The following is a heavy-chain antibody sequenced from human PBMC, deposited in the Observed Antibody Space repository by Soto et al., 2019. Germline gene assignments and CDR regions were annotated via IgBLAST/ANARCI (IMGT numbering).Heavy chain of an antibody. CDR1: GFTFSSYA. V-gene: IGHV3-23*01. CDR2: ISGSGGST. Sequence: GGSLRLSCAASGFTFSSYAMSWVRQAPGKGLEWVSAISGSGGSTYYADSVKGRFTISRDNSKNTLYLQMNSLRAEDTAVYYCAKDPEVWSGYYTPYYFDYWGQGTLVTVSS. J-gene: IGHJ4*02. CDR3: AKDPEVWSGYYTPYYFDY. D-gene: IGHD3-3*01.